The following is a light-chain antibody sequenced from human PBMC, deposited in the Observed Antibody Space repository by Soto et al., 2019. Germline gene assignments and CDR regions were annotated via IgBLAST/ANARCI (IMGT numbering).Light chain of an antibody. Sequence: QAVVTQPPSVSGAPGQRVTISCTGSSSNIGAGYDVHWYQQLPGTAPKLLIYGNNNRPSGVPDRFSGSKSGTSASLAITGLQAEDEADYYCQSYDIRLSGVFGGGTKLTVL. CDR3: QSYDIRLSGV. CDR1: SSNIGAGYD. CDR2: GNN. J-gene: IGLJ3*02. V-gene: IGLV1-40*01.